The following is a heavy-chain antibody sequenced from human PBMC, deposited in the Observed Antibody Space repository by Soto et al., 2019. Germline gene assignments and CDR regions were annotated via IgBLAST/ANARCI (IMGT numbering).Heavy chain of an antibody. J-gene: IGHJ4*02. CDR3: ARTTSTSGWRFDS. CDR1: GYSFTSYW. V-gene: IGHV5-51*01. CDR2: IYPGDSDT. D-gene: IGHD6-19*01. Sequence: PGESLKISCKGSGYSFTSYWIAWVRQMPGKGLEWMGIIYPGDSDTKYSPSFQGQVTISADKSITTAYLQWSSLKASDTAMYYCARTTSTSGWRFDSWGQGTLVTVSS.